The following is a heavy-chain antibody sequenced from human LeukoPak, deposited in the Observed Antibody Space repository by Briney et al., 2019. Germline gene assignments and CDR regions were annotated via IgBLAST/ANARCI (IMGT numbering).Heavy chain of an antibody. CDR2: IYYSGST. CDR3: ARSHDHLWGNYPDY. J-gene: IGHJ4*02. Sequence: SETLSLTCTVSGGSISSSSYYWGWIRQPPGKGLEWIGSIYYSGSTYYNPSLKSRVTISEDTSKNQFSLRLNSVTAADTAMYYCARSHDHLWGNYPDYWGQGTLVTVSS. V-gene: IGHV4-39*07. D-gene: IGHD3-16*02. CDR1: GGSISSSSYY.